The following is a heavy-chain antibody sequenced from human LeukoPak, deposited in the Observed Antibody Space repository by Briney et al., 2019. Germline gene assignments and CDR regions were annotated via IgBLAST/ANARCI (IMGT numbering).Heavy chain of an antibody. D-gene: IGHD3-10*01. Sequence: ASVKVSCKASGYTFTGYHMHWVRQAPGQGLEWMGRINPNSGGTNYAQKFQGRVTMTRDTSISTAYMELSRLRSDDTAVYYCARASDYGSGNYYKPYYFDYWGQGTLVTVSS. CDR2: INPNSGGT. J-gene: IGHJ4*02. CDR1: GYTFTGYH. V-gene: IGHV1-2*06. CDR3: ARASDYGSGNYYKPYYFDY.